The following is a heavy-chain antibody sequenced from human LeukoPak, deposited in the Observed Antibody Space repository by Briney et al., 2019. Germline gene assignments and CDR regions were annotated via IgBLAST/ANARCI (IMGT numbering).Heavy chain of an antibody. V-gene: IGHV4-59*01. CDR2: IYYSGST. CDR3: ARGGGIQTDNNWCDP. CDR1: GGSISNYY. Sequence: SETLSLTCTVSGGSISNYYWSWIRQPPGKGLEWIGYIYYSGSTNYNPSLKSRVTISVDTSKNQFSLKLSSVTAADRAVHYCARGGGIQTDNNWCDPWGQGTLVTVSS. D-gene: IGHD3-16*01. J-gene: IGHJ5*02.